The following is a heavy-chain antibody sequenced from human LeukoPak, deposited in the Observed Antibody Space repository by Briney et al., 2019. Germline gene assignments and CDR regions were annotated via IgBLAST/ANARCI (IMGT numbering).Heavy chain of an antibody. CDR3: ARHGLSGSSSWPIDI. D-gene: IGHD2-15*01. CDR2: IYYSGST. Sequence: SETLSLTCAVYGGSISSYYWSWIRQPPGKGLEWTGYIYYSGSTNYNPSLKSRVTISVDTSKNQFSLKLSSVTAADTAVYYCARHGLSGSSSWPIDIWGQGTMVTVSS. V-gene: IGHV4-59*08. CDR1: GGSISSYY. J-gene: IGHJ3*02.